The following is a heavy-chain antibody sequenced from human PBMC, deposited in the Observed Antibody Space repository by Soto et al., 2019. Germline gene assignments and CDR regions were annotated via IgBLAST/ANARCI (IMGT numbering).Heavy chain of an antibody. CDR1: GASISSSSYY. V-gene: IGHV4-39*01. D-gene: IGHD3-10*01. CDR3: AVELLWFRELFPNSIDY. Sequence: SETLSLTCTVSGASISSSSYYWGWIRQPPGKGLEWIGSIYYSGSTYYNPSLKSRVTISVDTSKNQFSLKLSSVTAADTAVYYCAVELLWFRELFPNSIDYWGQGTLVTVSS. CDR2: IYYSGST. J-gene: IGHJ4*02.